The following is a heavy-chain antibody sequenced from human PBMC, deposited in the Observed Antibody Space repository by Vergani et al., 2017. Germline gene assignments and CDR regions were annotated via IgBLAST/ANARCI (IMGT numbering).Heavy chain of an antibody. V-gene: IGHV3-11*06. CDR3: ARDKSVRIAARPDGDYYYYYGMDV. J-gene: IGHJ6*02. D-gene: IGHD6-6*01. CDR2: ISSSSSYT. Sequence: QVQLVESGGGLVKPGGSLRLSCAASGFTFSDYYMSWIRQAPGKGLEWVSYISSSSSYTNYADSVKGRFTISRDNAKNSLYLQMNSLRAEDTAVYYCARDKSVRIAARPDGDYYYYYGMDVWGQGTTVTVSS. CDR1: GFTFSDYY.